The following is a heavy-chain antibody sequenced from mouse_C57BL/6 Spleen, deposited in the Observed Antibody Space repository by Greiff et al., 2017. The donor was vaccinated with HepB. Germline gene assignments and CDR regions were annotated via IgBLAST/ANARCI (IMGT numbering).Heavy chain of an antibody. V-gene: IGHV1-52*01. J-gene: IGHJ2*01. CDR3: ARERKFMTAVVADFDY. CDR1: GYTFTSYW. Sequence: QVQLQQPGAELVRPGSSVKLSCKASGYTFTSYWMHWVKQRPIQGLEWIGNIDPSDSETHYNQKFKDKATLTVDKSSSTAYMQLRSLTSEDSAVYNCARERKFMTAVVADFDYWGQGTTLTISS. CDR2: IDPSDSET. D-gene: IGHD1-1*01.